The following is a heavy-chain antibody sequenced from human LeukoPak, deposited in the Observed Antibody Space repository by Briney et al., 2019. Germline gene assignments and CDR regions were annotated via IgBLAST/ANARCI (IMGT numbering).Heavy chain of an antibody. J-gene: IGHJ3*02. Sequence: GASVKVSCKASGYTFTGYYMHWVRQAPGQGLEWMGWINPNTGGTNYAQKFQGRVTMTRDTSISTAYMELSSLRSEDTAVYYCARGNEWELPDAFDIWGQGTMVTVSS. D-gene: IGHD1-26*01. CDR2: INPNTGGT. V-gene: IGHV1-2*02. CDR1: GYTFTGYY. CDR3: ARGNEWELPDAFDI.